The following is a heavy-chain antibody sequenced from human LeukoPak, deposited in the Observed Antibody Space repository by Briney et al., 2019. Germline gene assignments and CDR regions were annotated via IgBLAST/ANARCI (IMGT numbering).Heavy chain of an antibody. CDR2: IYYSGST. Sequence: SETLSLTCTVSGGSISSYYWSWIRQPPGKGLEWIGYIYYSGSTNYNPSLKSRVTISVDTSKNQFSLKLSSVTAADTVVYYCARGLVVADPPNYYYYGMDVWGQGTTVTVSS. CDR1: GGSISSYY. CDR3: ARGLVVADPPNYYYYGMDV. V-gene: IGHV4-59*01. J-gene: IGHJ6*02. D-gene: IGHD2-15*01.